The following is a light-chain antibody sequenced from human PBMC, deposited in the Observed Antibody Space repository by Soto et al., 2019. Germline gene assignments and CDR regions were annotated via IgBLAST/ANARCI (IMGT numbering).Light chain of an antibody. V-gene: IGKV1-5*01. CDR1: QSINYW. Sequence: DIQMTQSPTTLSASVGARVTISCRASQSINYWLAWYQQKPGKAPKVLIYHASSLESGVPSGFSGSGSGTEFTLTISSLQPDDIGTDYCQQYNSYSITFGQGTRLEIK. CDR3: QQYNSYSIT. CDR2: HAS. J-gene: IGKJ5*01.